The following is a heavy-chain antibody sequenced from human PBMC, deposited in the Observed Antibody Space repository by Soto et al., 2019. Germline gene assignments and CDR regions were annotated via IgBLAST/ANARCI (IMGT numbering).Heavy chain of an antibody. V-gene: IGHV4-61*01. D-gene: IGHD1-26*01. CDR2: ISYTGDT. J-gene: IGHJ5*02. Sequence: PSETLSLTCTVSGDSVISDSYFWTWIRQPPGKGLEWIAYISYTGDTNYNPSLKSRVAISVDTSTNQFFLTLTSVTAADTAVYFCARIIVGVTVDLWGQGSLVTVSS. CDR3: ARIIVGVTVDL. CDR1: GDSVISDSYF.